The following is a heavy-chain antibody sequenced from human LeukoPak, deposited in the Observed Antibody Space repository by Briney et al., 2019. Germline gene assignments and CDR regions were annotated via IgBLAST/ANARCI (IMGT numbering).Heavy chain of an antibody. J-gene: IGHJ4*02. V-gene: IGHV4-34*01. CDR3: ARLGSGSNY. D-gene: IGHD3-10*01. CDR2: INHSGST. CDR1: GGSFSGYY. Sequence: PSETLSLTCAVYGGSFSGYYWSWIRQPPVKGPEWIGEINHSGSTNYNPSLKSRVTISVDTSKNQFSLKLSSVTAADTAVYYCARLGSGSNYWGQGTLVTVSS.